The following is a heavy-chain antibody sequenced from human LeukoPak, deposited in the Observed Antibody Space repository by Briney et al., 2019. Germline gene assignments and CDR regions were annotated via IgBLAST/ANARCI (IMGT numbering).Heavy chain of an antibody. Sequence: GGSLRLSCSASGFTFSSYAMHWVRQAPGKGLEYVSAISSNGGSTYYADSVKGRFTISRDNSKNTLYLQMNSLRAEDTAVYYCAKDGYYDYVWGSYRPPAYFDYWGQGTLVTVSS. J-gene: IGHJ4*02. D-gene: IGHD3-16*02. CDR3: AKDGYYDYVWGSYRPPAYFDY. CDR1: GFTFSSYA. V-gene: IGHV3-64*04. CDR2: ISSNGGST.